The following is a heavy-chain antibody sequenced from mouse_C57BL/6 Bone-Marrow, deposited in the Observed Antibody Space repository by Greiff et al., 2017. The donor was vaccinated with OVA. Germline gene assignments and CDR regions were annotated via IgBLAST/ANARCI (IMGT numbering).Heavy chain of an antibody. Sequence: QVHVKQPGAELVKPGASVKLSCKASGYTFTSYWMHWVKQRPGRGLEWIGRIDPNSGGTKYNEKFKSKATLTVDKPSSTAYMQLSSLTSEDSAVYYCARELFYYYGSSDWYFDVWGTGTTVTVSS. CDR1: GYTFTSYW. V-gene: IGHV1-72*01. CDR2: IDPNSGGT. D-gene: IGHD1-1*01. CDR3: ARELFYYYGSSDWYFDV. J-gene: IGHJ1*03.